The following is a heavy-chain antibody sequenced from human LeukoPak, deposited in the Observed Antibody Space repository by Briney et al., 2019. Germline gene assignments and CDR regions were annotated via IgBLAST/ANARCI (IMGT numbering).Heavy chain of an antibody. D-gene: IGHD6-19*01. Sequence: GGSLRLSCAASGFTFSSYGMHWVRQAPGKGLEWVAVISYDGSNKYYADSVKGRFTISRDNSKNSLYLQMNSLRAEDTAVYYCARGGGWYNYWGQGTLVTVSS. CDR2: ISYDGSNK. V-gene: IGHV3-30*03. CDR1: GFTFSSYG. CDR3: ARGGGWYNY. J-gene: IGHJ4*02.